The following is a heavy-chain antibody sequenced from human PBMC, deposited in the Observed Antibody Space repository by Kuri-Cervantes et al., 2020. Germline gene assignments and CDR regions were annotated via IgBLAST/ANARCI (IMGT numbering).Heavy chain of an antibody. CDR2: IYYSGST. V-gene: IGHV4-31*03. Sequence: SETLSLNCTVSGGSISSGGYYWSWIRQHPGKGLEWIGYIYYSGSTYYNPSLKSRVTISVDTSKNQFSLKLSSVTAADTAVYYCARQGTYGTTIDYWGQGTLVTVSS. CDR1: GGSISSGGYY. CDR3: ARQGTYGTTIDY. J-gene: IGHJ4*02. D-gene: IGHD1/OR15-1a*01.